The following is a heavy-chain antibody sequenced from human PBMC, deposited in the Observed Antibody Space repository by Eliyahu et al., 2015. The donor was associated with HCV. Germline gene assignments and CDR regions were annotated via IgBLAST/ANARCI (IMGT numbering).Heavy chain of an antibody. Sequence: EVQLVESGGGLVQPGRSLRLXCAASGFTFXDYAMHWVRQAPGKGXEWVSGISWNSGSIGYADSVKGRFTISRDNAKNSLYLQMNSLRAEDTALYYCAKNYGSGSYRRAFDIWGQGTMVTVSS. CDR3: AKNYGSGSYRRAFDI. V-gene: IGHV3-9*01. CDR1: GFTFXDYA. CDR2: ISWNSGSI. D-gene: IGHD3-10*01. J-gene: IGHJ3*02.